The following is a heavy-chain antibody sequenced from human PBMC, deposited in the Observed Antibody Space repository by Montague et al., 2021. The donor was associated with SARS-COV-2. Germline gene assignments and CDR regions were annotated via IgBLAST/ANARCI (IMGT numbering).Heavy chain of an antibody. CDR3: ARRWSQTYYYGMDV. Sequence: SVRVSCKASGYTLTSYYIHWVRQAPGQGLEWLGVINPSGGDPTYAQRFQGRVTMTRDTSTSTVYMELSSLRSEDTAVYYCARRWSQTYYYGMDVWGQGTTVTVSS. D-gene: IGHD3-10*01. V-gene: IGHV1-46*01. CDR1: GYTLTSYY. J-gene: IGHJ6*02. CDR2: INPSGGDP.